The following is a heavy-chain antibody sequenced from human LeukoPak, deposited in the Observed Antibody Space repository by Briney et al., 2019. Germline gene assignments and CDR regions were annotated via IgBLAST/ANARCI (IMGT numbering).Heavy chain of an antibody. J-gene: IGHJ6*02. V-gene: IGHV3-23*01. CDR2: ISGTGGST. Sequence: PGGSLRLSCAASGFTFSNYAMSWVRQAPGKGLEWVAGISGTGGSTHYADSVKGRFTISRDNSKNTLYLQMNSLRVEDTALYYCAKGGVWGQGIAVTVSS. CDR3: AKGGV. CDR1: GFTFSNYA.